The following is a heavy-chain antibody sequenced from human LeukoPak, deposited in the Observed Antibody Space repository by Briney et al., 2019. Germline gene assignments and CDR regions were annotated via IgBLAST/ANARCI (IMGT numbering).Heavy chain of an antibody. D-gene: IGHD6-13*01. CDR2: ISSSGSTI. CDR1: GFTFSDYY. V-gene: IGHV3-11*04. CDR3: ARGGYSSSWYEVGITAFDI. J-gene: IGHJ3*02. Sequence: GGSLRLSCAASGFTFSDYYMSWIRQAPGKGLEWVSYISSSGSTIYYADSVKGRFTISRDNAKNSLYLQMNSLRAEDTAVYYCARGGYSSSWYEVGITAFDIWGQGTMVTVSS.